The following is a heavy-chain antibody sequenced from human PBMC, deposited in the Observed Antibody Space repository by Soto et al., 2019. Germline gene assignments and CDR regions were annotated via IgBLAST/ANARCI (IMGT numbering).Heavy chain of an antibody. CDR1: GFTFSSYS. D-gene: IGHD2-15*01. CDR2: ISSSSSTI. Sequence: EVQLVESGGGLVQPGGSLRLSCAASGFTFSSYSMNWVRQAPGKGLEWVSYISSSSSTIYYAVSVKGRFTISRDNAKNSLYLQMNSLRAEDTAVYYCARGYCSGGSCYPAIGYYYYMDVWGKGTTVTVSS. J-gene: IGHJ6*03. V-gene: IGHV3-48*01. CDR3: ARGYCSGGSCYPAIGYYYYMDV.